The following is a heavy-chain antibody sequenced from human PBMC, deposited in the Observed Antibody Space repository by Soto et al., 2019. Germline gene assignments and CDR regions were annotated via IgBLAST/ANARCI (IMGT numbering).Heavy chain of an antibody. V-gene: IGHV1-18*01. CDR2: ISTSSGNT. D-gene: IGHD3-10*01. CDR3: ARDITTVRGLVAPNWFDP. Sequence: QVQLVQSGVEVKKPGASVKVSCKASGYTFRSSDITWVRQAPGQGLEWMGRISTSSGNTNYGQNFQDRVTLTTDTSTNIAYMELRSLRPDDTAEYYCARDITTVRGLVAPNWFDPWGQGTLVIVSS. J-gene: IGHJ5*02. CDR1: GYTFRSSD.